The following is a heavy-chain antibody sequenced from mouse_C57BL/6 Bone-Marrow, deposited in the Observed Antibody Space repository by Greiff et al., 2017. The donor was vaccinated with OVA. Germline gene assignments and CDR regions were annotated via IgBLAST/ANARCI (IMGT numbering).Heavy chain of an antibody. Sequence: EVKLVESGGGLVQPGGSLKLSCAASGFTFSDYGMTWVRQAPRKGPEWVAFISNLAYSIYSADTVTGRFTISRENAKNTLYLEMSSLRSEDTAMYYCARHDWFYAMDYWGQGTSVTVSS. D-gene: IGHD2-13*01. V-gene: IGHV5-15*01. CDR1: GFTFSDYG. J-gene: IGHJ4*01. CDR2: ISNLAYSI. CDR3: ARHDWFYAMDY.